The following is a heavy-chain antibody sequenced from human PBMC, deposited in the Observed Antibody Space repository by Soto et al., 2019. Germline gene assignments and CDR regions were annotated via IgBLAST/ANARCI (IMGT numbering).Heavy chain of an antibody. D-gene: IGHD2-8*01. CDR1: GFTFSSYA. V-gene: IGHV3-30-3*01. CDR2: ISYDGSNK. CDR3: ARDCTNGVCYTPYYYYYYGMDV. J-gene: IGHJ6*02. Sequence: GGSLRLSCAASGFTFSSYAMHWVRQAPGKGLEWVAVISYDGSNKYYADSVKGRFTISRDNSKNTLYLQMNSLRAEDTAVYYCARDCTNGVCYTPYYYYYYGMDVWGQGTTVTVSS.